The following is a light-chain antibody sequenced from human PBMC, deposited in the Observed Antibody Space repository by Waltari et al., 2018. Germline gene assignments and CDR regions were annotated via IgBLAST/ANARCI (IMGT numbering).Light chain of an antibody. CDR3: CAYAGNSVYV. CDR2: EAM. J-gene: IGLJ1*01. Sequence: HSALTQPASVTGSPGQSVTISCTGTSRDLGSFYLVSWFQQHPGKAPKLIIHEAMKRPSGVSSRYSGSKSGVTASLTISGLRADDEADYYCCAYAGNSVYVFGTGTKVTVL. V-gene: IGLV2-23*01. CDR1: SRDLGSFYL.